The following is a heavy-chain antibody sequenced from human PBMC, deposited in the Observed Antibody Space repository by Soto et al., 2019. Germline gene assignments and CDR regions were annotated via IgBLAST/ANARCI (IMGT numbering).Heavy chain of an antibody. CDR3: VRGRESMVSTAQCAF. V-gene: IGHV3-74*01. Sequence: EVQLVESGGGLVQPGGSLRLSCAASGFTFSSYWMHWVRQAPGKGLVWVSRINSDGSGTTYAGSVKGRFTVSRDNAKNTLYLQLNTLSGADTAVYYCVRGRESMVSTAQCAFGGQGTVVTVSS. CDR2: INSDGSGT. CDR1: GFTFSSYW. D-gene: IGHD2-8*01. J-gene: IGHJ4*02.